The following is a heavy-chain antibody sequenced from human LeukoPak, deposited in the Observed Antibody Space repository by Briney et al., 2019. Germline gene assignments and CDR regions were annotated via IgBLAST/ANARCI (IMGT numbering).Heavy chain of an antibody. CDR2: FDPEDGET. V-gene: IGHV1-24*01. D-gene: IGHD3-10*01. CDR1: GYTLTELY. J-gene: IGHJ4*02. Sequence: GASVKVSCKVSGYTLTELYMHWVRQDPGKGLEWMGGFDPEDGETIYAQKFQGRVTMTEDTSTDTAYMELSSLRSEDTAVYYCATAAWGSGSYYYFDYWGQGTLVTVSS. CDR3: ATAAWGSGSYYYFDY.